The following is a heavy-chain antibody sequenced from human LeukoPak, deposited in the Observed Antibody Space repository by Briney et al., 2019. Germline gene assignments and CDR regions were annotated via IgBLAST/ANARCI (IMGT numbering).Heavy chain of an antibody. CDR3: ARAKSDYDSSGYHYPDY. CDR1: GGTFISYA. J-gene: IGHJ4*02. Sequence: SVKVSCKASGGTFISYAISWVRQAPGQGLEWMGRIIPILGIANYAQKFQGRVTITADKSTSTAYMELSSLRSEDTAVYYCARAKSDYDSSGYHYPDYWGQGTLVTVSS. CDR2: IIPILGIA. V-gene: IGHV1-69*04. D-gene: IGHD3-22*01.